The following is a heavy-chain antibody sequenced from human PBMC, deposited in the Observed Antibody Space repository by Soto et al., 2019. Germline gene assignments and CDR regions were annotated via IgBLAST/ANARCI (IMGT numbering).Heavy chain of an antibody. Sequence: GASVKVSCNASGGTFSSYAISWVRQAPGQGLEWMGGIIPIFGTANYAQKFQGRVTLTADESTSTAYMELSSLRSEDTAVYYCARGGCCGECSFDYWGQGTLVTVSS. J-gene: IGHJ4*02. CDR1: GGTFSSYA. D-gene: IGHD2-21*01. V-gene: IGHV1-69*13. CDR3: ARGGCCGECSFDY. CDR2: IIPIFGTA.